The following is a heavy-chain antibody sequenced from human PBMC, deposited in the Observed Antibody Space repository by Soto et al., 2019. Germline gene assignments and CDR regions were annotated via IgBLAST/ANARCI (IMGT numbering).Heavy chain of an antibody. J-gene: IGHJ4*02. CDR2: IYYSGST. Sequence: QVQLQESGPGLVKPSETLSLTCTVSGGSISSYYWSWIRQPPGKGLEWIGYIYYSGSTNYNPSLTSRVTISVDTSKNQFSLKLSSVTAADTAVYYCARRWGPGFDYWGQGTLVTVSS. CDR3: ARRWGPGFDY. D-gene: IGHD7-27*01. CDR1: GGSISSYY. V-gene: IGHV4-59*08.